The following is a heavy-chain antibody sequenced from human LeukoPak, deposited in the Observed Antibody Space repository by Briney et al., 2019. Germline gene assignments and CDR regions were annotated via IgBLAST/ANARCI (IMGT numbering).Heavy chain of an antibody. V-gene: IGHV1-24*01. CDR2: FGPENGET. CDR3: VTGGIVGPTLYYY. Sequence: ASVTVSCTVSAHTLTDLAMHWVRQAPGKGLEWMGGFGPENGETIYAQKFQGRVTMTEDTSTDTAYMEVTSLRTEDTAVYYCVTGGIVGPTLYYYWGERTLVSASS. CDR1: AHTLTDLA. D-gene: IGHD1-26*01. J-gene: IGHJ4*02.